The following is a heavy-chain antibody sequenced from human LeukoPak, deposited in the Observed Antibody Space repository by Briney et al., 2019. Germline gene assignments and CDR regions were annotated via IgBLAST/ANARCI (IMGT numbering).Heavy chain of an antibody. D-gene: IGHD4-17*01. V-gene: IGHV3-23*01. CDR2: ISGSGGNT. Sequence: GGSLRLSCAASGFTFSSYAMSWVRQAPGKGLEWVSGISGSGGNTYYADSVKGRFTISRDNSKNTLFLQMSSLRAEDTAVYYCARDGLTTVTTSDAFDIWGQGTMVTVSS. CDR1: GFTFSSYA. J-gene: IGHJ3*02. CDR3: ARDGLTTVTTSDAFDI.